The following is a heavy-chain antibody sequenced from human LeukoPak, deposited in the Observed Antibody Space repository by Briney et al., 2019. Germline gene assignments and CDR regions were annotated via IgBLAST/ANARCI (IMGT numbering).Heavy chain of an antibody. D-gene: IGHD4-23*01. CDR3: ARGGYGGSNYYYYMDV. Sequence: SETLSLTCAVYGGSFSGYYWSWIRQPPGKGLEWIGEINHSGSTNYNPSLKSRVTISVDTSKNQFSLKLSSVTAADTAVYYCARGGYGGSNYYYYMDVWGKGTTVTVSS. CDR1: GGSFSGYY. CDR2: INHSGST. V-gene: IGHV4-34*01. J-gene: IGHJ6*03.